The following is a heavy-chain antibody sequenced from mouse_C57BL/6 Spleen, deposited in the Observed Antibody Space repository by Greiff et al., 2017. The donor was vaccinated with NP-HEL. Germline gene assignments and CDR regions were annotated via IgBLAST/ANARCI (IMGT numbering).Heavy chain of an antibody. CDR3: ANQLGDWYFDV. V-gene: IGHV1-26*01. D-gene: IGHD4-1*02. Sequence: EVQLQQSGPELVKPGASVKISCKASGYTFTDYYMNWVKQSHGKSLEWIGDINPNNGGTSYNQKFKGKATLTVDKSSSTAYMELRSLTSEDSAVYYCANQLGDWYFDVWGTGTTVTVSS. J-gene: IGHJ1*03. CDR1: GYTFTDYY. CDR2: INPNNGGT.